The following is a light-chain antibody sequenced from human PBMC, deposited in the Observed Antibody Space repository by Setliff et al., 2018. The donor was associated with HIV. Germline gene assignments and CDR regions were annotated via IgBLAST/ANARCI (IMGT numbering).Light chain of an antibody. CDR3: CSYAGSSTYV. Sequence: QSVLTQPASVSGSRGQSITISCTGTSSDVGDYNFVSWYQQHPGKAPKLMIYEVINRPSGVSNRFSGFKSGTTASLTISGLQAEDEADYYCCSYAGSSTYVFGTGTKVTVL. CDR2: EVI. CDR1: SSDVGDYNF. J-gene: IGLJ1*01. V-gene: IGLV2-23*02.